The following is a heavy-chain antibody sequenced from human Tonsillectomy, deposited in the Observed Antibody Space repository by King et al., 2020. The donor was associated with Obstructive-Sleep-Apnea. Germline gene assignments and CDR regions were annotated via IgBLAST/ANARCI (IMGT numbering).Heavy chain of an antibody. V-gene: IGHV3-23*04. Sequence: EVQLVESGGGLVQPGGSLRLSCAASGFTFRSYAMTWVRQAPGKGLEWVASISNTGGSTDYADSVKGRFTISRDNSKNTLYLQMNSLRAEDTAVYYCAKDRPARDIDWLLKGVPYFDYWGQGTLVTVSS. CDR3: AKDRPARDIDWLLKGVPYFDY. J-gene: IGHJ4*02. D-gene: IGHD3-9*01. CDR2: ISNTGGST. CDR1: GFTFRSYA.